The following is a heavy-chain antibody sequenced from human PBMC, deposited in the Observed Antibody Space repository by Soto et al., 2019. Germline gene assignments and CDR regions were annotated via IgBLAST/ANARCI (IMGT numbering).Heavy chain of an antibody. CDR2: ISATSDAA. CDR3: GKYSGRYPVYNGMNV. D-gene: IGHD1-26*01. V-gene: IGHV3-23*01. J-gene: IGHJ6*02. CDR1: GFPFSTSA. Sequence: GGALRLSCAASGFPFSTSAMNWVRQAPGKGLEWVSIISATSDAAYYAESVKGRFTSSRDNSKNTLYLQMNSLSPEDTAMYYCGKYSGRYPVYNGMNVWGQGTTVTVSS.